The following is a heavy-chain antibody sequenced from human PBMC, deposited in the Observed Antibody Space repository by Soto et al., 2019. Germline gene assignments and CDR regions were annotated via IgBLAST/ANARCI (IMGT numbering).Heavy chain of an antibody. D-gene: IGHD3-10*01. Sequence: PSETLSLTCAVYGGSFSGYYWSWIRQPPGKGLEWIGEINHSGSTNYNPSLKSRVTISVDTSKNQFSLKLSSVTAADTAVYYCASSMVRGASGYYFDYWGQGTLVTVSS. J-gene: IGHJ4*02. CDR2: INHSGST. V-gene: IGHV4-34*01. CDR1: GGSFSGYY. CDR3: ASSMVRGASGYYFDY.